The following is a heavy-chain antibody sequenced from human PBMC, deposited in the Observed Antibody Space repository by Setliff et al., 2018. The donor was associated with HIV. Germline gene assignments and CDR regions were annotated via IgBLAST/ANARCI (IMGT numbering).Heavy chain of an antibody. Sequence: VASVKVSCKVSGYTLTKLSMHWVRQAPGKGLEWMGGFDPELGETFFAQRFQGRITMTGDTSTDTAYMELSSLSFEDTAVYYCATTGPYSGSLYGMDVWGQGTTVTVSS. D-gene: IGHD1-26*01. CDR3: ATTGPYSGSLYGMDV. CDR2: FDPELGET. CDR1: GYTLTKLS. J-gene: IGHJ6*02. V-gene: IGHV1-24*01.